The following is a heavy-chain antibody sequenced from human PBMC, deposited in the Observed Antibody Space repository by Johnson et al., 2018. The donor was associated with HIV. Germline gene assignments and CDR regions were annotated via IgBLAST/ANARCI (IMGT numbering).Heavy chain of an antibody. CDR2: ISYDGTNK. J-gene: IGHJ3*02. CDR3: ARDLPGPPSLYAFDI. CDR1: GFTFSSYA. Sequence: QVQLVESGGGVVQPGRSLRLSCAASGFTFSSYAMHWVRQAPGKGLEWVALISYDGTNKNYADSVKGRFTISRDNSKNTLFLQMNSLRAEDTAVYYCARDLPGPPSLYAFDIWDQGTMVTVSS. V-gene: IGHV3-30-3*01.